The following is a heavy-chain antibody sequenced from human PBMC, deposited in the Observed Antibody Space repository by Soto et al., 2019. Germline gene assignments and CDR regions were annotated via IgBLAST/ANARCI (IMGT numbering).Heavy chain of an antibody. D-gene: IGHD2-15*01. CDR3: ASLCSGGSCYYLDPDY. CDR1: GGSISSGGYY. J-gene: IGHJ4*02. V-gene: IGHV4-31*03. Sequence: SETLSLTCTVSGGSISSGGYYWSWIRQHPGKGLEWIGYIYYSGSTYYNPSLKSRVTISVDTSKNQFSLKLSSVTAADTAVYYCASLCSGGSCYYLDPDYWGQGTLVTVSS. CDR2: IYYSGST.